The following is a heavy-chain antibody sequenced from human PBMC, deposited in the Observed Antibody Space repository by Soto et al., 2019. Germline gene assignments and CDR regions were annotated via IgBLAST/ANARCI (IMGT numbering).Heavy chain of an antibody. V-gene: IGHV1-69*01. CDR3: ARWAESRSYSFDY. CDR1: GGTFSSYA. CDR2: IIPIFGTA. Sequence: QVQLVQSGAEVKKPGSSVKVSCKASGGTFSSYAISWVRQAPGQGLEWMGGIIPIFGTANYAQKFQGRVTMTAEESTSTAYMEQITLRSEDTAVYYCARWAESRSYSFDYWGQGTLVTVSS. J-gene: IGHJ4*02. D-gene: IGHD1-26*01.